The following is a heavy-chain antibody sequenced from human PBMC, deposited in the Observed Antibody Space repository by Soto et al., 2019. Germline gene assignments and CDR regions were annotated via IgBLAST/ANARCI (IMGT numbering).Heavy chain of an antibody. Sequence: SETLSLTCTVSGGSVTSGNYYWSWIRQPPGKGLEWIGHIYYSGTTNCNPSLKSRVTISIDASKNQFSLKLSSVTAADTAVYYCARGPVVTPFVDYWGQGTLVTVSS. CDR1: GGSVTSGNYY. J-gene: IGHJ4*02. CDR2: IYYSGTT. D-gene: IGHD2-21*02. CDR3: ARGPVVTPFVDY. V-gene: IGHV4-61*01.